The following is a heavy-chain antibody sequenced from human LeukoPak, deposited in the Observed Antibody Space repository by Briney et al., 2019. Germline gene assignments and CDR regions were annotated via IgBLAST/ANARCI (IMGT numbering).Heavy chain of an antibody. V-gene: IGHV3-48*03. D-gene: IGHD1-14*01. Sequence: RGSLRLSCAASGFPFSSFEMNWVRQAPGQGLEWISYISKNGGTIYYVDSVKGRFTISRDNAKNSLYLQMSSLRVEDTAVYYCARDFGIVDNRFDYWGQGALVTVSS. CDR3: ARDFGIVDNRFDY. J-gene: IGHJ4*02. CDR1: GFPFSSFE. CDR2: ISKNGGTI.